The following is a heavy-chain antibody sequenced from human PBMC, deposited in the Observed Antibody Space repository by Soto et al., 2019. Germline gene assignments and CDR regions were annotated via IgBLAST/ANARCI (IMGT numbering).Heavy chain of an antibody. CDR1: GYSISSGYH. V-gene: IGHV4-38-2*02. J-gene: IGHJ5*02. CDR3: ARDYYDSSGYYGSKYNWFDP. CDR2: IYYSGST. Sequence: SETLSLTCTVSGYSISSGYHWAWIRQPPGKGLEWIGYIYYSGSTNYNSSLKSRVTISVDTSKNQFSLKLSSVTAADTAVYYCARDYYDSSGYYGSKYNWFDPWGQGTLVTVSS. D-gene: IGHD3-22*01.